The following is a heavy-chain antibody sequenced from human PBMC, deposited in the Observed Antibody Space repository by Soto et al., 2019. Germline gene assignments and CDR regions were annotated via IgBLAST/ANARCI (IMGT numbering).Heavy chain of an antibody. CDR3: AKDLLNMYSSSWYGFDY. J-gene: IGHJ4*02. Sequence: EVQLVESGGGLVQPGRSLRLSCAASGFTFSSYAMSWVRQAPGKGLEWVSAISGSGGSTYYADSVKGRFTISRDNSKNTLYLQMNSLRAEDTAVYYCAKDLLNMYSSSWYGFDYWGQGTLVTVSS. D-gene: IGHD6-13*01. CDR1: GFTFSSYA. V-gene: IGHV3-23*04. CDR2: ISGSGGST.